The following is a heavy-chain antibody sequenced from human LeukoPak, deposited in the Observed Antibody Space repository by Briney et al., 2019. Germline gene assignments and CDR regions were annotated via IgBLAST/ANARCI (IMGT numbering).Heavy chain of an antibody. D-gene: IGHD2-15*01. J-gene: IGHJ6*02. V-gene: IGHV3-21*01. CDR1: GFTFSSYS. CDR3: ARQGGCSGGSCYHYYYCGMDV. Sequence: GGSLRLSCAASGFTFSSYSMNWVRQAPGKGLEWVSSISSSSSYIYYADSVKGRFTISRDNAKNSLYLQMNSLRAEDTAVYYCARQGGCSGGSCYHYYYCGMDVWGQGTTVTVSS. CDR2: ISSSSSYI.